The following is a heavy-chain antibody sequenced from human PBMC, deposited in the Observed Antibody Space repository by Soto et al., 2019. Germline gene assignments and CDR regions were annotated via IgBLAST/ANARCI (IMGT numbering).Heavy chain of an antibody. CDR3: ALNYYDSSGYYHYFDY. V-gene: IGHV2-26*01. J-gene: IGHJ4*02. CDR1: GFSLSNARMG. Sequence: QVTLKESGPVLVKPTETLTLTCTVSGFSLSNARMGVSWIRQPPGKALEWLAHIFSNDEKSYSTSLKSRLTISKDTSKSQVVLTMTNMDPVDTATYYCALNYYDSSGYYHYFDYWGQGTLVTVSS. CDR2: IFSNDEK. D-gene: IGHD3-22*01.